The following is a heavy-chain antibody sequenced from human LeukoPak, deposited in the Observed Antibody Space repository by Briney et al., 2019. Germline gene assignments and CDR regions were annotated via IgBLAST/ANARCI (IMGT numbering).Heavy chain of an antibody. V-gene: IGHV4-30-2*01. CDR3: ARGNYDSSGYRQADAFDI. D-gene: IGHD3-22*01. J-gene: IGHJ3*02. Sequence: SQTLSLTCAVPGGSISSGGYSWSWIRQPPGKGLEWIGYIYHSGSTYYNPSLKSRVTISVDRSKNQFSLKLSSVTAADTAVYYCARGNYDSSGYRQADAFDIWGQGTMVTVSS. CDR2: IYHSGST. CDR1: GGSISSGGYS.